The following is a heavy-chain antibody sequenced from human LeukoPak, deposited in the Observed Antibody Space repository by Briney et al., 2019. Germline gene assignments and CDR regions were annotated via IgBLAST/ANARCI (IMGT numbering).Heavy chain of an antibody. CDR1: GFTVSSNY. CDR3: ARKTGDC. Sequence: GGSLRLSCAASGFTVSSNYMSWVRQAPGKGLEWVSVIYSGGSTYYADAVKGRFTISRDNAKNSLYLQMNSLRVEDTAVYYCARKTGDCWGQGTLVIVSS. D-gene: IGHD1-14*01. V-gene: IGHV3-53*01. CDR2: IYSGGST. J-gene: IGHJ4*02.